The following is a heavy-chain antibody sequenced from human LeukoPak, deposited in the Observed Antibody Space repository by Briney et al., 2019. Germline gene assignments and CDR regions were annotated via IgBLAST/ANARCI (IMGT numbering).Heavy chain of an antibody. V-gene: IGHV1-18*01. CDR3: ARVQGGTGENYGDFPDY. Sequence: GASVKVSCRASGYTFTSYGISWVRQAPGQGLEWMGWISAYNGNTNYAQKLQGRVTMTTNTSTSTAYMELRSLRSDDTAVYYCARVQGGTGENYGDFPDYWGQGTLVTVSS. J-gene: IGHJ4*02. CDR2: ISAYNGNT. D-gene: IGHD4-17*01. CDR1: GYTFTSYG.